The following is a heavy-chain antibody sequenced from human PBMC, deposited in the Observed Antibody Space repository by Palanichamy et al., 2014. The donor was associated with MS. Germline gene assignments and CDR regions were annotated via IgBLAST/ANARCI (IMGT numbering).Heavy chain of an antibody. CDR3: ARRIGYCSATSCPGHDAFDI. CDR1: GGSITYSTYF. CDR2: IYYTGST. V-gene: IGHV4-39*01. Sequence: QLQLQESGPGLVKPSETLSLTCTVSGGSITYSTYFWGWICQPPGKGLEWIGIIYYTGSTYYNPSLKSRVTLSVDTSKNQFSLKLSSVTAADTAVYYCARRIGYCSATSCPGHDAFDIWGQGSMVTVSS. J-gene: IGHJ3*02. D-gene: IGHD2-2*01.